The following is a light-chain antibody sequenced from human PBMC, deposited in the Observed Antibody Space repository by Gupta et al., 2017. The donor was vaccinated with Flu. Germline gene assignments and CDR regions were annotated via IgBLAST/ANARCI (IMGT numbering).Light chain of an antibody. CDR2: SNN. CDR3: AAWDDSLSGPV. V-gene: IGLV1-47*01. Sequence: QSVLTPPPSASGPPGQRVTISCSGSSSNIGSNYVYWYQQLPGTAPKLLIYSNNQRPSGVPDRFSGSKSGTSASLAISGLRAEDEADYYCAAWDDSLSGPVFGGGTKLTV. J-gene: IGLJ2*01. CDR1: SSNIGSNY.